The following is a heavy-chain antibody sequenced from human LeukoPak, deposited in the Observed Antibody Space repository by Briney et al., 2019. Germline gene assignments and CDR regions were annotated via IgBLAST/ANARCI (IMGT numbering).Heavy chain of an antibody. D-gene: IGHD3-9*01. Sequence: ASVKVSCKASGYTFSSYGISWVRQAPGQGLEWMGWISAYNGNTNYAQKLQGRVTMTTDTSTSTAYMELRSLRSDDTAVYYCARAMLLRLRYFDWLLDYWGQGTLVTVSS. V-gene: IGHV1-18*01. CDR2: ISAYNGNT. CDR1: GYTFSSYG. CDR3: ARAMLLRLRYFDWLLDY. J-gene: IGHJ4*02.